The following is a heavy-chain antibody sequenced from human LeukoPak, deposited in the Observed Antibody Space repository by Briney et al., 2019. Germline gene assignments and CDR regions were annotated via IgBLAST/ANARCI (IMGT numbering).Heavy chain of an antibody. V-gene: IGHV3-21*04. D-gene: IGHD6-6*01. J-gene: IGHJ4*02. CDR1: GFTFSSYS. Sequence: GGSLRLSCAASGFTFSSYSMNWVRQAPGKGLEWVSSISSSSSYIYYADSVKGRFTVSRDNSKNTLYLQMNSLRAEDTAVYYCARGGGSSSHNWGQGALVTVSS. CDR3: ARGGGSSSHN. CDR2: ISSSSSYI.